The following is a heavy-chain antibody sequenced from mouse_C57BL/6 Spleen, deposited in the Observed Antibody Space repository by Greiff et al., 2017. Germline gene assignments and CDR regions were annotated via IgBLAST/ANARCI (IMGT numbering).Heavy chain of an antibody. J-gene: IGHJ4*01. CDR1: GFNIKDYY. D-gene: IGHD1-1*01. V-gene: IGHV14-1*01. CDR2: IDPEDGDT. Sequence: EVQLQQSGAELVKPGASVKISCKASGFNIKDYYMHWVKQRPEQGLEWIGRIDPEDGDTEYAPKFQGKATMTADTSSNTAYLQLSSLTSEDTAVYYCTTWGVDYAMDYWGQGTSVTVSS. CDR3: TTWGVDYAMDY.